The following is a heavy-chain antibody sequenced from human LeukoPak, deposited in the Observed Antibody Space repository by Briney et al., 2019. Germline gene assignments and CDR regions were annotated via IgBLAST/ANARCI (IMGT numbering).Heavy chain of an antibody. J-gene: IGHJ4*02. CDR2: IYYSWST. D-gene: IGHD6-13*01. CDR3: AKGIGSSWLDY. Sequence: PSETLSLTCTVSGGSISSYYWSWIRQPPGQGLEWIGYIYYSWSTNYIPSLKSRVTISVDTSKNQFSLKLSSVTAADTAVYYCAKGIGSSWLDYWGQGTLVTVSS. V-gene: IGHV4-59*01. CDR1: GGSISSYY.